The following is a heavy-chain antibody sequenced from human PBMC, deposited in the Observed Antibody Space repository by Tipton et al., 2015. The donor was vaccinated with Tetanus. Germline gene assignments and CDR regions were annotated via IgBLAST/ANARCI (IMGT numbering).Heavy chain of an antibody. V-gene: IGHV1-3*01. Sequence: QVQLVQSGAEVKKPGASVKVSCKASGYSFASYAMHWVRQAPGQRPEWMGWIIAGNGNTKYSQKFQDRVTITRDTSASIVYMELSSLRSEDTAVYYCARGAGLVDSSLFNPWGQGTLVTVSS. CDR3: ARGAGLVDSSLFNP. J-gene: IGHJ5*02. CDR1: GYSFASYA. D-gene: IGHD2-8*02. CDR2: IIAGNGNT.